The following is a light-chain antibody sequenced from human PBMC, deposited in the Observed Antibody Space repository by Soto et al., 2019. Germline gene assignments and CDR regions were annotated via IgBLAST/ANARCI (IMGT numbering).Light chain of an antibody. CDR3: TSYAGSSIPVV. Sequence: QSALTQPPSASGSPGQSVTISCTGASSDVGKYNFVSWYQQHPGKAPKLMIYDVTERPSGVPDRFSGSKSGNTASLTVSGLQAEDEADSYCTSYAGSSIPVVFGGGTKLTVL. CDR2: DVT. V-gene: IGLV2-8*01. CDR1: SSDVGKYNF. J-gene: IGLJ2*01.